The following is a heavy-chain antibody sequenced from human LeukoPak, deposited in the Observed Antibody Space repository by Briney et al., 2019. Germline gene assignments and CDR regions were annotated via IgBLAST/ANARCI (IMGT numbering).Heavy chain of an antibody. CDR1: GYSFTNYW. J-gene: IGHJ4*02. V-gene: IGHV5-51*01. D-gene: IGHD1-1*01. CDR3: ARPRRAERDEDF. Sequence: GESLKISCKASGYSFTNYWIGWVRQMPGKGLEWMGMINPGDTNIAHSPSFQGQVTISADRSISTAYLQWSSLKASDTAMYYCARPRRAERDEDFWGQGTLVTVSS. CDR2: INPGDTNI.